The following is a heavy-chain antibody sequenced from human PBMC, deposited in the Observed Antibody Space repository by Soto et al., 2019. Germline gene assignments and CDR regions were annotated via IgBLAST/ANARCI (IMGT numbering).Heavy chain of an antibody. CDR2: ISGSGRST. J-gene: IGHJ3*02. CDR3: AKDQDPRSSPLYAFDI. Sequence: EVHLLESGGGLVQPGGSLRLSCAASGFTFSSYAMSWVRQAPGKGLEWVSTISGSGRSTYYADSVKGRFTISRDNSKNTLYLQMNSLRSEDTAVYHCAKDQDPRSSPLYAFDIWGQGTMLTVSS. CDR1: GFTFSSYA. V-gene: IGHV3-23*01. D-gene: IGHD6-6*01.